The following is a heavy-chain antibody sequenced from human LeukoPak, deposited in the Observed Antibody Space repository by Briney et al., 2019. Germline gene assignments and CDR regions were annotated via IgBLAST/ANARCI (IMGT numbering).Heavy chain of an antibody. J-gene: IGHJ3*02. Sequence: ASVKVSCKASGYTFTGYYMHWVRQAPGQGLDWMGWINPNSGDTNYAQKFQGRVTMTRDTSISTAYMELSRLRSDDTAVYYCARPKWLRSSSYAFDIWGQGTMVTVSS. CDR1: GYTFTGYY. CDR2: INPNSGDT. V-gene: IGHV1-2*02. CDR3: ARPKWLRSSSYAFDI. D-gene: IGHD5-12*01.